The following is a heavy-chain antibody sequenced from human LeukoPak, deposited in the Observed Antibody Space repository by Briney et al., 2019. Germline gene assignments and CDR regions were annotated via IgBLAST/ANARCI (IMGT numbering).Heavy chain of an antibody. J-gene: IGHJ5*02. CDR3: ARDSGTTGEVKFDP. D-gene: IGHD3-10*01. CDR2: IYNGGII. Sequence: PSETLSLTCTVSGGSISSYYWSWIRQPAGKGLEWIGRIYNGGIITYNPSLKSRVTMSIDTSNNQFSLRLRFVTAADTAVYYCARDSGTTGEVKFDPWGQGTLVTVSA. CDR1: GGSISSYY. V-gene: IGHV4-4*07.